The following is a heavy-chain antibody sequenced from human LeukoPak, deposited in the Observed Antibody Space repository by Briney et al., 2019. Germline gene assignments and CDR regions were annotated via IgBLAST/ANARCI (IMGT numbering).Heavy chain of an antibody. J-gene: IGHJ3*02. CDR1: GFTFSSYA. CDR3: ARDWSSSGEDAFDI. CDR2: ISHDGSHQ. Sequence: PGGSLRPSCAASGFTFSSYAMHWVRQAPGKGLEWVAVISHDGSHQNYADSVKGRFTISRDNSKNTLYLQMNSLRAEDTAVYYCARDWSSSGEDAFDIWGQGTVVTVSS. V-gene: IGHV3-30*04. D-gene: IGHD6-19*01.